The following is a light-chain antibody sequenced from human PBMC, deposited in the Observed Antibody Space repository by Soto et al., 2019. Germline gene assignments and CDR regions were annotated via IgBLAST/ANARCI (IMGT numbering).Light chain of an antibody. CDR3: SSYSTSSTWV. CDR1: SSDVGAYNY. J-gene: IGLJ3*02. Sequence: QSALTQPASVSGSPGQSITISCTGTSSDVGAYNYVSWFQQHPGKAPELMIYEVTNRPSGMSTRFTGSKSGNTASLTISGLQAEDEADYYCSSYSTSSTWVFGGGTKLTVL. V-gene: IGLV2-14*01. CDR2: EVT.